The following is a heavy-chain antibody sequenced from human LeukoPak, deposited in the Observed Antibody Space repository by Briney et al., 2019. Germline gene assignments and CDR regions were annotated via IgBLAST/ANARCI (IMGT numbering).Heavy chain of an antibody. CDR1: GYTFTSYY. CDR2: INPSGGST. CDR3: ATALYGSGSYHDNSDY. J-gene: IGHJ4*02. D-gene: IGHD3-10*01. Sequence: GASVKVSCKASGYTFTSYYMHWVRQAPGQGLEWMGIINPSGGSTSYAQKFQGRVTMTRDTSTSTVYMELSSLRSEDTAVYYCATALYGSGSYHDNSDYWGQGTLATVSS. V-gene: IGHV1-46*01.